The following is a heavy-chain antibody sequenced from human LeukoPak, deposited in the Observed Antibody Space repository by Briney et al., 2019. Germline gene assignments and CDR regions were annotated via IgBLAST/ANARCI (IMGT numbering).Heavy chain of an antibody. D-gene: IGHD6-13*01. CDR3: ARASIAAAGTGAFDI. Sequence: PGGSLRLSCAASGFTFSSYGMHWVRQAPGKGLEWVAVISYDGSNKYFADSVKGRFTISRDNAKNSLYLQMNSLRAEDTAVYYCARASIAAAGTGAFDIWGQGTMVTVSS. V-gene: IGHV3-30*03. CDR1: GFTFSSYG. J-gene: IGHJ3*02. CDR2: ISYDGSNK.